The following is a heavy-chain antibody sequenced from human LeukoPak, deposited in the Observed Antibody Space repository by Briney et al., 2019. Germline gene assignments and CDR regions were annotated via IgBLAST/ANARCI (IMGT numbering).Heavy chain of an antibody. V-gene: IGHV3-23*01. CDR1: GFTFSSYA. CDR2: ISGSGGST. D-gene: IGHD3-3*01. CDR3: AKVPTYYDFWSGYYTGGYFDY. J-gene: IGHJ4*02. Sequence: QTGGSLRLSCAASGFTFSSYAMSWVRQAPGKGLEWVSAISGSGGSTYYADSVKGRFTISRDNSKNTLYLQMNSLRAEDTAVYYCAKVPTYYDFWSGYYTGGYFDYWGQGTLVTVSS.